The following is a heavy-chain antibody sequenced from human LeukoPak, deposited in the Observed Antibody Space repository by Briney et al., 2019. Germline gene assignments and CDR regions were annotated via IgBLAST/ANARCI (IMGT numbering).Heavy chain of an antibody. J-gene: IGHJ4*02. CDR1: GFTFSSYS. CDR3: ARERAGQWLDEGFDY. D-gene: IGHD6-19*01. V-gene: IGHV3-21*01. Sequence: GGSLRLSCAASGFTFSSYSMNWVRQAPGKGLEWVSSISSSSSYIYYADSVKGRFTISRDNAKNSLYLQMNSLRAEDTAVYYCARERAGQWLDEGFDYWGQGTLVTVSS. CDR2: ISSSSSYI.